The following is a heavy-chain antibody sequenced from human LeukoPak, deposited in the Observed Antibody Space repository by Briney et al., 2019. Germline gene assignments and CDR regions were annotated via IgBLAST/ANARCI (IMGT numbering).Heavy chain of an antibody. V-gene: IGHV4-34*01. CDR1: GGSFSGYY. J-gene: IGHJ5*02. D-gene: IGHD3-3*01. Sequence: SETLSLTCAVYGGSFSGYYWSWIRQPPGKGLEWIGEINHSGSTNYNPSLKSRVTISVDTSKNQFSLKLSSVTAADTAVYYCARRAVWSGSGRRFDPWGQGTLVTVSS. CDR2: INHSGST. CDR3: ARRAVWSGSGRRFDP.